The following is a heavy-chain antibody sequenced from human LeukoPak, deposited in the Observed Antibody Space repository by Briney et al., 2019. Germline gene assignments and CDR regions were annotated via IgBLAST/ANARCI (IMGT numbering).Heavy chain of an antibody. V-gene: IGHV3-21*01. CDR3: ARDPDNYDFWSGYYHFDY. CDR1: GFTFSSYG. Sequence: GGSLRLSCAASGFTFSSYGMNWVRQAPGKGLEWVSSISSSSSYIYYADSVKGRFTISRDNAKNSLYLQMNSLRAEDTAVYYCARDPDNYDFWSGYYHFDYWGQGTLVTVSS. J-gene: IGHJ4*02. D-gene: IGHD3-3*01. CDR2: ISSSSSYI.